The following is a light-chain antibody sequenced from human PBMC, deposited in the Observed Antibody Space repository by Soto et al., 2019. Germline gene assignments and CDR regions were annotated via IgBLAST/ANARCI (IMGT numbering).Light chain of an antibody. Sequence: QAVVTQEPSLSVSPGGTVTLTCGLSSGSVSTSHYTTWCQQTPGQAPRTLIYSTTSRSTGAPDRFSGSILGNRAALTITGAQTDDESDYYCVLYMGSGISIFGGGTQLTVL. J-gene: IGLJ2*01. V-gene: IGLV8-61*01. CDR1: SGSVSTSHY. CDR3: VLYMGSGISI. CDR2: STT.